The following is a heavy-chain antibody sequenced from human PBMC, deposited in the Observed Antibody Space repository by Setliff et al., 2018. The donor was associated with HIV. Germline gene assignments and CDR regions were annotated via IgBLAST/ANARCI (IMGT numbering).Heavy chain of an antibody. J-gene: IGHJ4*02. CDR1: NGSISGHY. V-gene: IGHV4-59*08. CDR3: ASGYNYAYSDY. Sequence: SETLSLTCTVSNGSISGHYWTWIRQPPGRGLEWIGYIYYSGSTHYNPSLKSRVTISVDTSKNQLSLKLRSVTAADTAVYYCASGYNYAYSDYWGQGTLVTVS. CDR2: IYYSGST. D-gene: IGHD5-18*01.